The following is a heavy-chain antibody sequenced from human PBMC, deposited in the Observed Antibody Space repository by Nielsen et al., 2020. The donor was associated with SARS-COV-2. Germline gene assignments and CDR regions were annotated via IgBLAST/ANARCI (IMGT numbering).Heavy chain of an antibody. CDR2: IYYSGST. J-gene: IGHJ2*01. D-gene: IGHD2-15*01. CDR1: GGSISSYY. Sequence: SETLSLTCTVSGGSISSYYWSWIRQPPGKGLEWIGYIYYSGSTNYNPSLKSRVTISVDTSKNQFSLKLSSVTAADTAVYYCARDRLGYCSGGSCYWYFDLWGRGTPVTVSS. V-gene: IGHV4-59*13. CDR3: ARDRLGYCSGGSCYWYFDL.